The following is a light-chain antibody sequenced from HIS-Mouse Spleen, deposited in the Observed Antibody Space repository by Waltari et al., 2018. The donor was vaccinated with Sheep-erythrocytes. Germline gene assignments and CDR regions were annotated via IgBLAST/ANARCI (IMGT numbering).Light chain of an antibody. CDR3: QNYNSAPFT. CDR2: ATS. CDR1: QGISNY. V-gene: IGKV1-27*01. J-gene: IGKJ3*01. Sequence: DIQMTQSPPSLSASVGARVTIAYRARQGISNYLPWYQQKPGKVPKILIYATSTLQSGLPSRFSDSGSGTDFTLTISSRQPEDVATYYCQNYNSAPFTFGPGTKVDIK.